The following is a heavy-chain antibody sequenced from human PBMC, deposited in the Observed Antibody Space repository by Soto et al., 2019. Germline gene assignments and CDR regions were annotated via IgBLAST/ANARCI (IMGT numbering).Heavy chain of an antibody. Sequence: ASVKVSCKASGYTFTSYYMHWVRQAPGQGLEWMGIINPSGGSTSYAQKFQGRVTMTRDTSTSTVYMELSSLRSEDTAVYYCARDGSPMIVVVTGPDTYGMDVWGQGTTVTVSS. CDR2: INPSGGST. D-gene: IGHD3-22*01. J-gene: IGHJ6*02. CDR1: GYTFTSYY. V-gene: IGHV1-46*01. CDR3: ARDGSPMIVVVTGPDTYGMDV.